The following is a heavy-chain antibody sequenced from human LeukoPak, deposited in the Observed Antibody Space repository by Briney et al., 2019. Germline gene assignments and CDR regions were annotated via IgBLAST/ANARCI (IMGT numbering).Heavy chain of an antibody. Sequence: GGSLRLSCTASGFTFGDYAMSWFCQAPGKGLEWVGFIRSKAYGGTTEYAASVKGRFTISRDDSKSIAYLQMNSLKTEDTAVYYCTRADTLAAAGGGFDYWGQGTLVTVSA. D-gene: IGHD6-13*01. CDR1: GFTFGDYA. CDR2: IRSKAYGGTT. CDR3: TRADTLAAAGGGFDY. J-gene: IGHJ4*02. V-gene: IGHV3-49*03.